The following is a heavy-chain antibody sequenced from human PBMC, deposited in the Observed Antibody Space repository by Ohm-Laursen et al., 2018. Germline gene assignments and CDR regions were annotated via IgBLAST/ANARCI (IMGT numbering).Heavy chain of an antibody. CDR1: GFTFSNAW. D-gene: IGHD2-2*01. Sequence: GSLRLSCTASGFTFSNAWMSWVRQAPGKGLEWVGRIKSKADRGTTDYAAPVKGRFTISRDDSKNTLYLQMNSLKTEDTAVYYCTTGPHTMPVLWGQGTLVTVSS. J-gene: IGHJ4*02. CDR2: IKSKADRGTT. CDR3: TTGPHTMPVL. V-gene: IGHV3-15*01.